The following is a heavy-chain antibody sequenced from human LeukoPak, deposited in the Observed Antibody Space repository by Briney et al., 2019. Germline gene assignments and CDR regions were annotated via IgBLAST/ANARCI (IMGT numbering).Heavy chain of an antibody. Sequence: SETLSLTCTVSGGSISSYYWSWIRQPPGKGLEWIGYIYYSGSTNYNTSLKSRVTISVDTSKNQFSLKLSSVTAAGTAVYYCARDRQQLAFDIWGQGTMVTVSS. CDR1: GGSISSYY. D-gene: IGHD6-13*01. V-gene: IGHV4-59*01. CDR3: ARDRQQLAFDI. J-gene: IGHJ3*02. CDR2: IYYSGST.